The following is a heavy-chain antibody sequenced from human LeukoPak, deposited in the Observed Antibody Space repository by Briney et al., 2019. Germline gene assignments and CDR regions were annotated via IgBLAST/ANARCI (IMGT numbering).Heavy chain of an antibody. J-gene: IGHJ4*02. Sequence: EASAKVSCKASGYTFTSYGISWVRQAPGQGLEWMGWISAYNGNTHYAQKLQGRVTMTTDTSTSTAYMELRSQRSDDTAVYYCAREGIQLWLDLSYWGQGTLVTVSS. V-gene: IGHV1-18*01. CDR2: ISAYNGNT. D-gene: IGHD5-18*01. CDR1: GYTFTSYG. CDR3: AREGIQLWLDLSY.